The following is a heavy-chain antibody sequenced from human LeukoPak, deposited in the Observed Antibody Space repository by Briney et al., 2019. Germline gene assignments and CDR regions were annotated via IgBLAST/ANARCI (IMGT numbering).Heavy chain of an antibody. Sequence: GGSLRLSCAASGCSLSIHWLTWVRQAPGKRPQWVGHINPDGSETAFLDSVSGRFTISRDNSKNSLYLQMNTLRVEDTAVYHCARGHYGLDVWGQGTTVTVSS. CDR2: INPDGSET. CDR3: ARGHYGLDV. V-gene: IGHV3-7*01. J-gene: IGHJ6*02. CDR1: GCSLSIHW.